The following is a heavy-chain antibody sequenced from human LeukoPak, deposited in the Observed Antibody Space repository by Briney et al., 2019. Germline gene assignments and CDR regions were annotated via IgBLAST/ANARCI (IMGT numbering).Heavy chain of an antibody. J-gene: IGHJ4*02. D-gene: IGHD4-17*01. V-gene: IGHV4-59*01. CDR1: GVSISGDY. Sequence: SETLSLTCTVSGVSISGDYWSWIRQPPGKGLEWVGYISYTGSTTYTPSLKSRVTISVDTSKNQFSLKLSSVTAADTAVYFCARGSLRYGDYGGSLFDYWGQGTLVTVSS. CDR2: ISYTGST. CDR3: ARGSLRYGDYGGSLFDY.